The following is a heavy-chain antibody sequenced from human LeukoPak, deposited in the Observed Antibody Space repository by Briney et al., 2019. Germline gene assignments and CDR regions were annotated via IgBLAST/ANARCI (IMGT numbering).Heavy chain of an antibody. V-gene: IGHV3-30*02. J-gene: IGHJ4*02. Sequence: GGSLRLSCAASGFTFSSYGMHWVRQAPGKGLEWVAFIRYDGSNKYYADSVKGRFTISRDNSKNTLYLQMNSLRAEDTAVYYCAKDLASTGYYGFWSGYYPDYWGQGTLVTVSS. D-gene: IGHD3-3*01. CDR2: IRYDGSNK. CDR1: GFTFSSYG. CDR3: AKDLASTGYYGFWSGYYPDY.